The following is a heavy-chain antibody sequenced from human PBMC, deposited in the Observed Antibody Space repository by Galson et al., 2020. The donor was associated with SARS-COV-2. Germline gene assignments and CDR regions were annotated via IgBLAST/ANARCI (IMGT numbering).Heavy chain of an antibody. CDR3: ARGQPSRGSGPVDY. D-gene: IGHD6-19*01. V-gene: IGHV1-2*02. CDR1: GYRFTGYY. CDR2: MNPSIGGT. Sequence: ASVKVSCQASGYRFTGYYIHWARQAPGQGLEWMGWMNPSIGGTKYAQKFQDRVTMTRDTSINTAYMELNTLRSDDTAVYYCARGQPSRGSGPVDYWGQGTLVIVSS. J-gene: IGHJ4*02.